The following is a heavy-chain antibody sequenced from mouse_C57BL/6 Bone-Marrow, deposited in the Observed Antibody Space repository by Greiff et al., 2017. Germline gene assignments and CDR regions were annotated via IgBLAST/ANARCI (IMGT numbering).Heavy chain of an antibody. J-gene: IGHJ2*01. Sequence: EVMLVESGPGMVKPSQSLSLTCTVTGYSITSGYDWHWIRHFPGNKLEWMGYISYSGSTNYNPSLKSRISITHDTSKNHFFLKLNSVTTEDTATYYCAREGEDYGFFDYWGQGTTLTVSS. D-gene: IGHD2-2*01. CDR2: ISYSGST. V-gene: IGHV3-1*01. CDR3: AREGEDYGFFDY. CDR1: GYSITSGYD.